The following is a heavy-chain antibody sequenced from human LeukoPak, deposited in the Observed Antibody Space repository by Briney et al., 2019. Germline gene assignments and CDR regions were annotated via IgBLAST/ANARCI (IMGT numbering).Heavy chain of an antibody. CDR2: IYYSGGT. CDR1: GGSISSYY. CDR3: ASSSAMVTHSFDY. Sequence: PSQTLSLTRTVSGGSISSYYWSWIRQPPREGLEWIGFIYYSGGTNQNPSLKSRVTMSVDTSKDQFFLRLSSVTAADTAVYYCASSSAMVTHSFDYWGQGTLVTVSS. D-gene: IGHD5-18*01. J-gene: IGHJ4*02. V-gene: IGHV4-59*08.